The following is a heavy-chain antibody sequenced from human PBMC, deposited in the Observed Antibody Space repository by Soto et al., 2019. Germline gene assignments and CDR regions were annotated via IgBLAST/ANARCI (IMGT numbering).Heavy chain of an antibody. J-gene: IGHJ3*02. Sequence: PGGSLRLSCAASGFTFSSYSMNWVRQAPGKGLEWVSSISSSSSYIYYADSVKGRFTISRDNAKNSLYLQMNSLRAEDTAVYYCARDQSITMIVVVDPDAFDIWGQGTMVTVSS. CDR2: ISSSSSYI. V-gene: IGHV3-21*01. CDR3: ARDQSITMIVVVDPDAFDI. CDR1: GFTFSSYS. D-gene: IGHD3-22*01.